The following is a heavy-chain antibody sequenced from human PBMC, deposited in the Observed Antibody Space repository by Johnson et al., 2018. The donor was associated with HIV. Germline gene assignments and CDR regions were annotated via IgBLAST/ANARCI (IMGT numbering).Heavy chain of an antibody. J-gene: IGHJ3*02. D-gene: IGHD3-22*01. CDR1: GFTFSSYA. CDR2: ISYDGSNK. Sequence: QVQLVESGGGVVQPGRSLRLSCAASGFTFSSYAMHWVRQAPGKGLEWVAVISYDGSNKYYADSVKGRFTISRDNSKSTLSLQMNSLRAEDTALYYCARDGYYDSSGYYSSAFDIWGQGTMVTVSS. CDR3: ARDGYYDSSGYYSSAFDI. V-gene: IGHV3-30*04.